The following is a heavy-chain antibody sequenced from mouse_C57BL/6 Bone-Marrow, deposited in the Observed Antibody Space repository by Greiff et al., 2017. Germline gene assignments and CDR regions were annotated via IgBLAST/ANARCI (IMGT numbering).Heavy chain of an antibody. D-gene: IGHD1-1*01. V-gene: IGHV1-81*01. CDR2: IYPRSGNT. CDR1: GYTFTSYG. Sequence: QVQLQQSGAELARPGASVKLSCKASGYTFTSYGISWVKQRTGQGLEWIGEIYPRSGNTYYNEKFKGKATLTADKSSSTAYMALRSLTSEDSAVYFCAPYGSHYAMDYWGQGTSVTVAS. CDR3: APYGSHYAMDY. J-gene: IGHJ4*01.